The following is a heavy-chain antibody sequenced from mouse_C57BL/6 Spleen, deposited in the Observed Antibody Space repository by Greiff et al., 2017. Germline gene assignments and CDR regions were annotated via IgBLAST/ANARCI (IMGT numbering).Heavy chain of an antibody. CDR3: ARSTTVVEDAMDY. J-gene: IGHJ4*01. D-gene: IGHD1-1*01. CDR1: GFTFSDYG. Sequence: EVNVVESGGGLVKPGGSLKLSCAASGFTFSDYGMHWVRQAPEKGLEWVAYISSGSSTIYYADTVKGRFTISRDNAKNTLFLQMTSLRSEDTAMYYCARSTTVVEDAMDYWGQGTSVTVSS. V-gene: IGHV5-17*01. CDR2: ISSGSSTI.